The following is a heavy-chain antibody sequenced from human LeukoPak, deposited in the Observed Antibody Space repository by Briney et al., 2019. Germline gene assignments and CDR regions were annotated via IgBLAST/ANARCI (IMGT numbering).Heavy chain of an antibody. CDR3: ARDRAGYYGSGSYF. CDR2: IIPIFGTA. J-gene: IGHJ4*02. Sequence: VKVSCKASGGTFSSHAISWVRQAPGQGLEWMGGIIPIFGTADYAQKFQGRVTITADESTSTAYMELSSLRSEDTAVYYCARDRAGYYGSGSYFWGQGTLVTVSS. CDR1: GGTFSSHA. D-gene: IGHD3-10*01. V-gene: IGHV1-69*13.